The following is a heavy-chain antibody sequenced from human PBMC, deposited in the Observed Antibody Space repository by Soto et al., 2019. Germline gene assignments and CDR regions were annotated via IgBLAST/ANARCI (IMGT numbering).Heavy chain of an antibody. Sequence: VSVNVSCKTSGYTFTIYEINWVRQATRQGLEWMGWISANNGNTDYAQKLQGRVTMTTDTSTSTAYMELRSLRSDDTAVYYCARDVGPIYKAAAGPWGQGTLVTVSS. V-gene: IGHV1-18*01. J-gene: IGHJ5*02. CDR1: GYTFTIYE. CDR2: ISANNGNT. CDR3: ARDVGPIYKAAAGP. D-gene: IGHD6-13*01.